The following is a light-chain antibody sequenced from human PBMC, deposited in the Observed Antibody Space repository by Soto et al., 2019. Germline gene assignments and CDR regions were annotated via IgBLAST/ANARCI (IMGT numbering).Light chain of an antibody. CDR1: QSVTSSY. J-gene: IGKJ4*01. V-gene: IGKV3-20*01. CDR3: QQYGYSQT. Sequence: EIVLTQSPGSLSWSPGERATLSCRASQSVTSSYLAWYQQKPGQAARLLIYAASSRATGIPGRFSGSGCGTDFTLTISRLEAEDFAVYSCQQYGYSQTFGGGTTVEIX. CDR2: AAS.